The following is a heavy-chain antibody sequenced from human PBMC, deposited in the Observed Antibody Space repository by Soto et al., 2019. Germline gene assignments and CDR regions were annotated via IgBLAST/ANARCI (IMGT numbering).Heavy chain of an antibody. V-gene: IGHV1-18*01. CDR3: AREGPQLVSFDY. Sequence: ASVKVSCKASGYTFTNFGISWVRQAPGQGLEWMGWISAYNGNTNYAQNFQGRVTMTSDTSTSTAYMEVRSLRSDDTAVYYCAREGPQLVSFDYWGQGTLVTVSS. CDR2: ISAYNGNT. CDR1: GYTFTNFG. D-gene: IGHD6-13*01. J-gene: IGHJ4*02.